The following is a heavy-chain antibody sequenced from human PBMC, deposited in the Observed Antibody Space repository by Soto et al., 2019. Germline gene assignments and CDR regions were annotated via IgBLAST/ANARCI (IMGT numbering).Heavy chain of an antibody. CDR1: NGSFSVYY. J-gene: IGHJ3*02. CDR2: VNHSGST. V-gene: IGHV4-34*01. D-gene: IGHD6-6*01. Sequence: SETPSLTGAVYNGSFSVYYWTWILQPPGKGPEWIGEVNHSGSTNYNPSLKSRVTISVDTSKNQFSLKLSSVTAADTAVYYCARDRPRRGDCDIWGPGTMVTVS. CDR3: ARDRPRRGDCDI.